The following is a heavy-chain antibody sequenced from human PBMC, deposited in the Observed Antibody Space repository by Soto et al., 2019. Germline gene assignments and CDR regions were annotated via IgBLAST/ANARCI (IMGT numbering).Heavy chain of an antibody. Sequence: GGSLRLSCAASGFTFSSYGMHWVRQAPGKGLEWVAVIWYDGGNKYYADSVKGRFTISRDNSKNTLYLQMNSLRAEDTAVYYCARVAGYYFTDAFDIWGQGTMVTVSS. J-gene: IGHJ3*02. CDR2: IWYDGGNK. D-gene: IGHD3-22*01. CDR3: ARVAGYYFTDAFDI. CDR1: GFTFSSYG. V-gene: IGHV3-33*01.